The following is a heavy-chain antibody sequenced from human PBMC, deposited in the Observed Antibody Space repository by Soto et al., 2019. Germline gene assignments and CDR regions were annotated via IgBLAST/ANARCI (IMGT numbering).Heavy chain of an antibody. V-gene: IGHV1-69*13. Sequence: RASVKVSCKASGGTFSSYAISWVRQAPGQGLEWMGGIIPIFGTANYAQKFQGRVTITADESTSTAYMELSSLRSEDTAVYYCASINYDFWSGYYGYYFDYWGQGTLVTVSS. CDR2: IIPIFGTA. D-gene: IGHD3-3*01. CDR3: ASINYDFWSGYYGYYFDY. J-gene: IGHJ4*02. CDR1: GGTFSSYA.